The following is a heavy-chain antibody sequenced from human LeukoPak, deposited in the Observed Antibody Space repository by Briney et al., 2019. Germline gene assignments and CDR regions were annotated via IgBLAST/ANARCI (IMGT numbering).Heavy chain of an antibody. CDR3: ARLGYSTGWYNS. J-gene: IGHJ5*01. Sequence: SETLSLTCTVSGGSMNSTSCYWGWIRQPPGKGPDWIANIYYSGTTYYNPSLKSRVTISVDMSKNQFSLILRSVTAADTAVYYCARLGYSTGWYNSWGQGTLVTVSS. CDR1: GGSMNSTSCY. D-gene: IGHD6-25*01. V-gene: IGHV4-39*01. CDR2: IYYSGTT.